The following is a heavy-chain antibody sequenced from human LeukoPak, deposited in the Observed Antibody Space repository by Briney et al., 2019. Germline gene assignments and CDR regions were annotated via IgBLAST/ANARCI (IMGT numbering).Heavy chain of an antibody. CDR3: AREERDDFGANWFDP. CDR2: INPNGGST. D-gene: IGHD4/OR15-4a*01. J-gene: IGHJ5*02. V-gene: IGHV1-2*02. Sequence: ASVKVSCKASGYTFTDYYMHWVRQAPGQGLEWMGWINPNGGSTNYAQKLQGRVTMTRDTSISTAYMELGRLRSDDTAVYYCAREERDDFGANWFDPWGQGTLVTVSS. CDR1: GYTFTDYY.